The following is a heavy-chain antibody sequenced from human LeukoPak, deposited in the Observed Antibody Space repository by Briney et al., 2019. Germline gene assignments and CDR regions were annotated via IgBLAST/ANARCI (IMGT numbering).Heavy chain of an antibody. D-gene: IGHD3-22*01. Sequence: GGSLRLSCAASGFTFSTYTMNWVRQAPGKGLEWVSSISSIGSYIYYADSVKGRFTISRDNAKNSLYLQMNTLRAEDTALYYCARRRFSYDSSGYYYRYAFDIWGQGTKVTVSS. V-gene: IGHV3-21*01. CDR3: ARRRFSYDSSGYYYRYAFDI. J-gene: IGHJ3*02. CDR2: ISSIGSYI. CDR1: GFTFSTYT.